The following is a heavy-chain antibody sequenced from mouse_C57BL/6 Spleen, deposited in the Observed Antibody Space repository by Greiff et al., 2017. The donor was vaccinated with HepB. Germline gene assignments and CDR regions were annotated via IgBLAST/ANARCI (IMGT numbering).Heavy chain of an antibody. Sequence: VQLQQSGAELVKPGASVKLSCKASGYTFTSYWMHWVKQRPGRGLEWIGRIDPNSGGTKYNEKFKSKATLTVDKPSSTAYMQLSSLTSEDSAVYECARSYYYDSSYEWDFDVWGTGTTVTVSS. D-gene: IGHD1-1*01. CDR2: IDPNSGGT. V-gene: IGHV1-72*01. CDR1: GYTFTSYW. CDR3: ARSYYYDSSYEWDFDV. J-gene: IGHJ1*03.